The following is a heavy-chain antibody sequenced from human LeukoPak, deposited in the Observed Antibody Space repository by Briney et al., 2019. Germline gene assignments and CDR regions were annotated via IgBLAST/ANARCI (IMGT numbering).Heavy chain of an antibody. CDR2: INPNSGGT. J-gene: IGHJ4*02. V-gene: IGHV1-2*02. CDR3: ARARPSYYYDSSGYYDY. D-gene: IGHD3-22*01. CDR1: GYTFTGYC. Sequence: ASVKVSCKASGYTFTGYCMHWVRQAPGQGLEWMGWINPNSGGTNYAQKFQGRVTMTRDTSISTAYMELSRLRSDDTAVYYCARARPSYYYDSSGYYDYWGQGTLVTVSS.